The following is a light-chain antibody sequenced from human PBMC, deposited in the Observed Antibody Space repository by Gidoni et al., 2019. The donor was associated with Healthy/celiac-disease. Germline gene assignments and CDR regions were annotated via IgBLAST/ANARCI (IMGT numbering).Light chain of an antibody. J-gene: IGKJ2*01. CDR2: WGS. Sequence: DIVMTQSPRSRPVTPGEPASITCRSSQSLLHSNGYNYLDWYLQMPGQSPQLLIYWGSNRASGVPDRFSGSGSGTDFTLNISRVEADDVGVYYCMHALQITYTFGQXTKLEIK. CDR1: QSLLHSNGYNY. CDR3: MHALQITYT. V-gene: IGKV2-28*01.